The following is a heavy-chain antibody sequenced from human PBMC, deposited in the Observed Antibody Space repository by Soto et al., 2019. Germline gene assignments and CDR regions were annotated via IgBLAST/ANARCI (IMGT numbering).Heavy chain of an antibody. CDR3: ARTPTP. V-gene: IGHV4-30-2*01. Sequence: QLHLQESGSGLVKPSQTLSLTCAVSGGSISSGGYSWSWIRQPPGKGLEWIGYIYHSGSTYYNPYLQSLVTISVDRSKNQFSLQLSSVTAADTAVYYCARTPTPWGQGTLVPVSS. CDR2: IYHSGST. J-gene: IGHJ5*02. D-gene: IGHD1-26*01. CDR1: GGSISSGGYS.